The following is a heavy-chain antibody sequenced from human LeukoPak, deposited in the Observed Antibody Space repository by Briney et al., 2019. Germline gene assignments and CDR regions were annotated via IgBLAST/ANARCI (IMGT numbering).Heavy chain of an antibody. CDR3: AKALGVVIIDYYYYGMDV. Sequence: GGSLRLSCAASGFTFSSYSMNWVRQAPGKGLEWVSSISSSNSYIYYADSVKGRFTISRDNAKNSLYLQMSSLRAEDTAVYYCAKALGVVIIDYYYYGMDVWGQGTTVTVSS. J-gene: IGHJ6*02. CDR1: GFTFSSYS. CDR2: ISSSNSYI. D-gene: IGHD3-3*01. V-gene: IGHV3-21*04.